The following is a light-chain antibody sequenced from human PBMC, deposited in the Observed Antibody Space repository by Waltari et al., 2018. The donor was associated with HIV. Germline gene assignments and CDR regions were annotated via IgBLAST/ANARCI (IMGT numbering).Light chain of an antibody. V-gene: IGKV1-39*01. CDR2: SAF. Sequence: DIQMTQSPSSLSASVGDRVTLTCRASQNINNFLNWFQQKPGKAPQLLIYSAFVLHRGVPSRFSGRGSGADFTLTISGLQPDDFATYFCLQTYSTPLTFGPGTKVDVK. J-gene: IGKJ3*01. CDR3: LQTYSTPLT. CDR1: QNINNF.